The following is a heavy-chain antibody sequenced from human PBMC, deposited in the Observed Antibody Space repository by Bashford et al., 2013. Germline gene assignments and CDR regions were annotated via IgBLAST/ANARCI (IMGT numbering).Heavy chain of an antibody. D-gene: IGHD3-16*02. CDR3: AKDRYMNTHNAFDI. J-gene: IGHJ3*02. CDR2: ISGSGGST. V-gene: IGHV3-23*01. Sequence: VRQAPGKGLEWVSAISGSGGSTYYADSVKGRFTISRDNSKNTLYLQMNSLRAEDTAVYYCAKDRYMNTHNAFDIWGQGTMVTVSS.